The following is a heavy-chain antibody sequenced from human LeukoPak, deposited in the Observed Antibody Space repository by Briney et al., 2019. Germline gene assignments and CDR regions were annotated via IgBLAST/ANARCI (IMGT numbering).Heavy chain of an antibody. V-gene: IGHV1-58*02. Sequence: ASVKVSCKASGFTFTSSAMQWVRQARGQRLEWIGWIVVGSGNTNYAQKFQERVTITRDMSTSTAYMELSSLRSDDTAVYYCARGYYDSSGCPWDYWGQGTLVTVSS. CDR2: IVVGSGNT. CDR1: GFTFTSSA. J-gene: IGHJ4*02. CDR3: ARGYYDSSGCPWDY. D-gene: IGHD3-22*01.